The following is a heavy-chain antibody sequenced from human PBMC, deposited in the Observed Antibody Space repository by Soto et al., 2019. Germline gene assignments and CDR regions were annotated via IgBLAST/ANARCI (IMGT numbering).Heavy chain of an antibody. CDR1: GVTFSSYA. V-gene: IGHV1-69*01. D-gene: IGHD1-26*01. CDR3: ARVRLFSGSQGWFDP. Sequence: QVQLVQSGAEVKKPGSSVKVSCKASGVTFSSYAISWVRQAPGQGLEWMGGIIPIFGTANYAQKFQGRVTITADESTSTAYMELSSLSSEDTAVYYCARVRLFSGSQGWFDPWGQGTLVTVSS. J-gene: IGHJ5*02. CDR2: IIPIFGTA.